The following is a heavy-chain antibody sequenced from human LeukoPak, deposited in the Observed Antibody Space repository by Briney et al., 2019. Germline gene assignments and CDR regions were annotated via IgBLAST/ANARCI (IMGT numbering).Heavy chain of an antibody. Sequence: GGSLRLSCTVSGFTFSSYWMTWVRQAPGKGLEWVANIKQDGSEKYYVDSVKGRFTISRDNAESSLYLQMNSLRAEDTAVYYCARDLSGDTIPDYWGQGTLVTVSS. V-gene: IGHV3-7*01. CDR2: IKQDGSEK. J-gene: IGHJ4*02. CDR3: ARDLSGDTIPDY. CDR1: GFTFSSYW. D-gene: IGHD2-21*01.